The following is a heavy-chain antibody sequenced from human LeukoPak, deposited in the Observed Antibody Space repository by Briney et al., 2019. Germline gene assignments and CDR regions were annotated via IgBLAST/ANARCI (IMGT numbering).Heavy chain of an antibody. CDR3: ARQVGEYSSSWAYYYYGMDV. V-gene: IGHV4-39*01. CDR1: GGSISSSSYY. Sequence: TSETLSLTCTVSGGSISSSSYYWGWIRQPPGKGLEWIGSIYYSGSTYYNPSLKSRVTISVDTSKNQFSLKLSSVTAADTAVYYCARQVGEYSSSWAYYYYGMDVWGQGTTVTVSS. J-gene: IGHJ6*02. D-gene: IGHD6-6*01. CDR2: IYYSGST.